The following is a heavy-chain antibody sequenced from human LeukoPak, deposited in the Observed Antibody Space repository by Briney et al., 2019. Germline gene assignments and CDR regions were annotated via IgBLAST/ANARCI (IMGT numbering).Heavy chain of an antibody. CDR1: GGSFSGYY. CDR2: INHSGST. J-gene: IGHJ4*02. CDR3: ARNFRGLHSSGHSIDY. Sequence: PSETLSLTCAVYGGSFSGYYWSWIRQPPGKGLEWIGEINHSGSTNYNPSLKSRVTISVDTSKNQFSLKLSSVTAADTAVYYCARNFRGLHSSGHSIDYWGQGTLVTVSS. D-gene: IGHD6-19*01. V-gene: IGHV4-34*01.